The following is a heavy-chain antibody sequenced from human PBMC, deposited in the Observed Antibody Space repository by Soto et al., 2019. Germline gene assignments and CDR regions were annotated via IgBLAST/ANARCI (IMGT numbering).Heavy chain of an antibody. J-gene: IGHJ4*02. Sequence: EVQLVESGGGLVQPGGSLRLSCAASGFTFSSYYMHWVRQAPGKGLVWISRIKTDGSFSSYADSVKGRFTISRDNARNTLFLQMNSLSDDDTAVYYCARGFYGDPPALDYWGQGTLVIVSS. V-gene: IGHV3-74*01. CDR1: GFTFSSYY. CDR3: ARGFYGDPPALDY. CDR2: IKTDGSFS. D-gene: IGHD4-17*01.